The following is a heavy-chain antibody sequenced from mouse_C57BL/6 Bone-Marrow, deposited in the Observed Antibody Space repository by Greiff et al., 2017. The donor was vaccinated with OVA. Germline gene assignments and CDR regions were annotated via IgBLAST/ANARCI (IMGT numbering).Heavy chain of an antibody. CDR2: IYPGSGST. J-gene: IGHJ3*01. D-gene: IGHD1-1*01. V-gene: IGHV1-55*01. CDR1: GYTFTSYW. CDR3: AREGNTTVPFAY. Sequence: QVQLQQPGAELVKPGASVKMSCKASGYTFTSYWITWVKQRPGQGLEWIGDIYPGSGSTNYNEKFKSKATLTVDTSSSTAYMQLSSLTSEDSAVYYWAREGNTTVPFAYWGQGTLVTVSA.